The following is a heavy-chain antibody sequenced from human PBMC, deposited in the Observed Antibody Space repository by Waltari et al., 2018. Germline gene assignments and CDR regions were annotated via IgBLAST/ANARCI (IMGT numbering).Heavy chain of an antibody. J-gene: IGHJ4*02. CDR3: ARQGVVVPAASFDY. CDR2: IYPGDSDT. V-gene: IGHV5-51*02. D-gene: IGHD2-2*01. Sequence: EVQLVQSGAEVKKPGESLKISCKGSGYSFTSHWTGRVRQMPRKGMAWMGVIYPGDSDTRYSPSFQGQVTISADKSISTAYLQWSSLKASDTAMYYCARQGVVVPAASFDYWGQGTLVTVSS. CDR1: GYSFTSHW.